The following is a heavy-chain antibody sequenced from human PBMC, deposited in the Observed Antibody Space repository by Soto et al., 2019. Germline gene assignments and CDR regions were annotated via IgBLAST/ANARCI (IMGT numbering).Heavy chain of an antibody. CDR2: TYYRSKWYN. D-gene: IGHD6-19*01. J-gene: IGHJ6*02. CDR1: GDSVSSNSAA. V-gene: IGHV6-1*01. CDR3: ARRVSEYYSSGWYYGMDV. Sequence: SQTLSLTCTISGDSVSSNSAAWNWIRQSPSRGLEWLGRTYYRSKWYNDYAVSVKSRITINPDTSKNHFSLQLNSVTPEDTAVYYCARRVSEYYSSGWYYGMDVWGQGTTVTVSS.